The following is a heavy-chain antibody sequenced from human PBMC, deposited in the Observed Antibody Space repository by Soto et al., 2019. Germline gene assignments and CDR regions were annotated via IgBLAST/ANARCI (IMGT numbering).Heavy chain of an antibody. Sequence: PGGSLRLSCAASGFTFSSYWMHWVRQAPGKGLVWVSRINSDGSSTSYADSVKGRFTISRDNAKNTLYLQMNSLRVEDTAVYYCARDTNFYGSGSVVDDWGQGTLVTVSS. CDR3: ARDTNFYGSGSVVDD. V-gene: IGHV3-74*01. CDR2: INSDGSST. CDR1: GFTFSSYW. J-gene: IGHJ4*02. D-gene: IGHD3-10*01.